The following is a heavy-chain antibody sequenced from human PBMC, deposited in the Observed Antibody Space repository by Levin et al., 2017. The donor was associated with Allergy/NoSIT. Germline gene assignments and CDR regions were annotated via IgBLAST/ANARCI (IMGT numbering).Heavy chain of an antibody. V-gene: IGHV4-59*12. Sequence: SETLSLTCTVSGGSISSYYWSWIRQPPGKGLEWIGYIYYSGSTNYNPSLKSRVTISVDTSKNTLYLQMNSLRAEDTAVYYCARDGGLGELSLYDNPVLFDYWGQGTLVTVSS. CDR1: GGSISSYY. J-gene: IGHJ4*02. D-gene: IGHD3-16*02. CDR2: IYYSGST. CDR3: ARDGGLGELSLYDNPVLFDY.